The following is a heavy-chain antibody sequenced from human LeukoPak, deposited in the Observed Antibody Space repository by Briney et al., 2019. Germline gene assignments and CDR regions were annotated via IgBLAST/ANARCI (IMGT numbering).Heavy chain of an antibody. CDR3: ARDNPRTTIYSSGSSFDF. CDR2: IYHSGRGGP. Sequence: SETLSLTCSVSGDSISSSNWWIWLRQPPGKGLEWIGEIYHSGRGGPNYNPSLKSRATISIDNAKNQFSLMVRSVTAADTDVYFCARDNPRTTIYSSGSSFDFWGQGNLVTVSS. CDR1: GDSISSSNW. D-gene: IGHD6-19*01. V-gene: IGHV4/OR15-8*02. J-gene: IGHJ4*02.